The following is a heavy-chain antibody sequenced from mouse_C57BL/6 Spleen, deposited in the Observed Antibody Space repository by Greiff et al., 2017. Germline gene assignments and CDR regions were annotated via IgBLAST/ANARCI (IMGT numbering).Heavy chain of an antibody. Sequence: EVQLQQSGPGMVKPSQSLSLTCTVTGYSITSGYDWHWIRHFPGNKLEWMGYISYSGSTNYNPSLKSRSSITHDTSKNHFFLKLNSVTTEDTATYYCARAGGYYGNGFAYWGQGTLVTVSA. J-gene: IGHJ3*01. CDR2: ISYSGST. V-gene: IGHV3-1*01. CDR1: GYSITSGYD. D-gene: IGHD2-1*01. CDR3: ARAGGYYGNGFAY.